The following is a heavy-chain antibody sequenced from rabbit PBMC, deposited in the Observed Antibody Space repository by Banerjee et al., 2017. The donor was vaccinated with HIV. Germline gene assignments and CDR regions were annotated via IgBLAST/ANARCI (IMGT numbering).Heavy chain of an antibody. D-gene: IGHD4-1*01. J-gene: IGHJ4*01. CDR1: GFSFSSSYY. V-gene: IGHV1S45*01. CDR3: ARDLAGVIGWNFNL. CDR2: IYAGSSGGT. Sequence: QEQLEESGGDLVKPGASLTLTCTASGFSFSSSYYMCWVRQAPGKGLEWIGCIYAGSSGGTWYASWAKGRFTISKTSSTTVTLQMTSLTAADTATYFCARDLAGVIGWNFNLWGPGTLVTVS.